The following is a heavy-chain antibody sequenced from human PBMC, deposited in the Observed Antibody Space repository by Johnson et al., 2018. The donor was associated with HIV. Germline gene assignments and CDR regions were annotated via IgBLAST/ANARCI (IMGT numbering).Heavy chain of an antibody. J-gene: IGHJ3*02. Sequence: QVQLVESGGGLVKPGGSLRLSCAASGFTFSDYYMSWIRQTPGKGLEWVSYISSSGSTIYYADSVKGRFSISRDNSKNTLYLQMNSLRAEDTAVYYWAREDDYSNYGSAFDIWGQGTMVTVSS. CDR3: AREDDYSNYGSAFDI. CDR1: GFTFSDYY. V-gene: IGHV3-11*04. CDR2: ISSSGSTI. D-gene: IGHD4-11*01.